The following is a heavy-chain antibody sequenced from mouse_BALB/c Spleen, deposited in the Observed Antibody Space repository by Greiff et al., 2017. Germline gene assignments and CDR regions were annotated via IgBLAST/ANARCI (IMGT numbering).Heavy chain of an antibody. CDR3: ARNYYGSSYVGYYAMDY. Sequence: VQLQQSGAELVRPGVSVKISCKGSGYTFTDYAMHWVKQSHAKSLEWIGVISTYYGDASYNQKFKGKATMTVDKSSSTAYMELARLTSEDSAIYYCARNYYGSSYVGYYAMDYWGQGTSVTVSS. CDR2: ISTYYGDA. CDR1: GYTFTDYA. V-gene: IGHV1S137*01. J-gene: IGHJ4*01. D-gene: IGHD1-1*01.